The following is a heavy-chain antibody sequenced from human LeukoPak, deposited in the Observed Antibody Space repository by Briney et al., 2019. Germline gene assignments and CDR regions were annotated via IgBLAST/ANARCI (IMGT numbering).Heavy chain of an antibody. J-gene: IGHJ4*02. CDR2: IYCGGST. CDR3: ARHGNHYYGSGGFDY. V-gene: IGHV4-39*01. Sequence: PSETLSLTCTVSVGSISSSYYWGWIRQPPGKGLDLIGSIYCGGSTYYNPSRRSRVTTSVDTSKNQFSLKLTSVTAADTAVYYCARHGNHYYGSGGFDYWGQGTLVTVSS. D-gene: IGHD3-10*01. CDR1: VGSISSSYY.